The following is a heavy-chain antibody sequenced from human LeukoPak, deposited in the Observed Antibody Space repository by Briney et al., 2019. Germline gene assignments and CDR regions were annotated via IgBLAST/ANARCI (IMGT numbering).Heavy chain of an antibody. CDR3: TRHNYYEDGFDY. CDR1: GFTFSDSA. J-gene: IGHJ4*02. Sequence: GGSLRLSCAASGFTFSDSAMHWVRQASGKGLEWVGRIRNKANNYATAYAASVKGRFSISRDDSKNTAYLQMNSLKTEDTAVYYCTRHNYYEDGFDYWGQGTLVTVSS. V-gene: IGHV3-73*01. CDR2: IRNKANNYAT. D-gene: IGHD3-22*01.